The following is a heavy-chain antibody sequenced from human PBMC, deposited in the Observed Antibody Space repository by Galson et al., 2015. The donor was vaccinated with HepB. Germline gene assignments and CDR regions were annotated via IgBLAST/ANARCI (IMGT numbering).Heavy chain of an antibody. CDR2: ISYDGSNK. D-gene: IGHD3-3*01. V-gene: IGHV3-30-3*01. CDR1: GFTFSSYA. J-gene: IGHJ4*02. Sequence: SLRLSCAASGFTFSSYAMHWVRQAPGKGLEWVAVISYDGSNKYYADSVKGRFTISRDNSKNTLYLQMNSLRAEDTAVYYCARDPGYYDFWSGSDYWGQGTLVTVSS. CDR3: ARDPGYYDFWSGSDY.